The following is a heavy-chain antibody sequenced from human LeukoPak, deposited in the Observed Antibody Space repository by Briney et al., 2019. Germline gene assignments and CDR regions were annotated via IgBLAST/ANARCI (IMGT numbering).Heavy chain of an antibody. Sequence: SVKVSCKASGGTFSSYAISWVRQAPGQGLEWMGGIIPIFGTANYAQKFQGRVTITADESTSTACMELSSLRSEDTAVYYCARETPDDSSGYYFDYWGQGTLVTVSS. V-gene: IGHV1-69*13. J-gene: IGHJ4*02. CDR1: GGTFSSYA. CDR2: IIPIFGTA. D-gene: IGHD3-22*01. CDR3: ARETPDDSSGYYFDY.